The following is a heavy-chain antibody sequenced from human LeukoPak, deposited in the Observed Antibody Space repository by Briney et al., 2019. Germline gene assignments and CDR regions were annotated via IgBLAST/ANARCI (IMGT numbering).Heavy chain of an antibody. Sequence: GGSLRLSCAASGFTFSSYGMHWVRQAPGKGLEWVAVIWYDGSNKYYADSVKGRFTISRDNSKNTLYLQMNSLRAEDTAVYYCARDFLGSYYGYNYGMDVWGQGTTVTVSS. CDR3: ARDFLGSYYGYNYGMDV. J-gene: IGHJ6*02. CDR2: IWYDGSNK. CDR1: GFTFSSYG. D-gene: IGHD1-26*01. V-gene: IGHV3-33*01.